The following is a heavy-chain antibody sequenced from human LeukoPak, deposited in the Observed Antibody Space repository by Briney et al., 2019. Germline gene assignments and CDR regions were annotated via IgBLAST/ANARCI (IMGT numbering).Heavy chain of an antibody. CDR1: GFTFSSYA. J-gene: IGHJ6*02. CDR2: ISYDGSNK. V-gene: IGHV3-30*04. D-gene: IGHD4-17*01. CDR3: ARDLTVTKDYYYGMDV. Sequence: GGSLRLSCAASGFTFSSYAMHWVRQAPGKGLEWVAVISYDGSNKYYADSVKGRFTISRDNSKNTLYLQMNSLRAEDTAVYYCARDLTVTKDYYYGMDVWGQGTTVTVSS.